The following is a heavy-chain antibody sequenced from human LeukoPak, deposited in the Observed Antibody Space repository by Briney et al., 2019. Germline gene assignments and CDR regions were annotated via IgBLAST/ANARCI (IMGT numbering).Heavy chain of an antibody. CDR1: GGSVSSGSYY. CDR2: IYYSGST. Sequence: SETLSLTCTVSGGSVSSGSYYWSWIRQPPGKGLEWIGYIYYSGSTNYNPSLKSRVTISVDTSKNQFSLKLSSVTAADTAVYYCASSLATTTVTTKFDYWGQGTLVTVSS. D-gene: IGHD4-17*01. J-gene: IGHJ4*02. V-gene: IGHV4-61*01. CDR3: ASSLATTTVTTKFDY.